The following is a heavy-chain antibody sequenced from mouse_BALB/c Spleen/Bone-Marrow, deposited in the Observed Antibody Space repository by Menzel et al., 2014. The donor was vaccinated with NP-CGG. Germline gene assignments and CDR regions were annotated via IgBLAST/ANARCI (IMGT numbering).Heavy chain of an antibody. Sequence: QVQLQQSGPGLVAPSQSLSITCTVSGFSLTGYGVNWVRQPPGKGLEWLGMIWGDGSTDYNSTLKSRLSISKDNSKSQVFLKMNSLQTEDTARYCWARAFYYGSTYEGFVYWGQGTLVTVSA. CDR2: IWGDGST. J-gene: IGHJ3*01. V-gene: IGHV2-6-7*01. CDR3: ARAFYYGSTYEGFVY. CDR1: GFSLTGYG. D-gene: IGHD1-1*01.